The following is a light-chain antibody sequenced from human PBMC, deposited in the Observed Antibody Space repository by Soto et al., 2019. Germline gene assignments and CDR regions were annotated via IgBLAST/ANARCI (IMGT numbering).Light chain of an antibody. CDR2: GAS. CDR1: QTVSSY. J-gene: IGKJ5*01. V-gene: IGKV3-20*01. Sequence: ENVLTQSPGTLSLSPGERATLSCRASQTVSSYLTWYQQRPGQAPRLLIYGASKRATGIPDRISGSGSGTDFTLTLSRLKPEDFALYYCQQYGTSPITFGQGTRLEIK. CDR3: QQYGTSPIT.